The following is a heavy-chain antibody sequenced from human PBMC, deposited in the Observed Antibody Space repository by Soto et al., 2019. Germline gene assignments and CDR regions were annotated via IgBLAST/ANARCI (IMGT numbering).Heavy chain of an antibody. CDR2: IYFTGST. CDR3: KRGPPRVQWFDP. V-gene: IGHV4-61*01. CDR1: GAAVSSGTYY. Sequence: ETLSLTCTVSGAAVSSGTYYWSWIRQPPGKGLEWIGHIYFTGSTNYNPSLKSRVTMSLDTSRNQFSLKLSSVTAADTAVYYCKRGPPRVQWFDPWGLGTLVTV. J-gene: IGHJ5*02.